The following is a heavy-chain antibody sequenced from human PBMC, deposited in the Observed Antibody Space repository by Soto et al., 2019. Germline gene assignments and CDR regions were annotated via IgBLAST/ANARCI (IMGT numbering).Heavy chain of an antibody. CDR2: ILPMFGAV. CDR1: GSTSSNFV. Sequence: QMRLVQSGADVKNSGSSVKVSCKASGSTSSNFVITWVRQVPGQGLEWLGGILPMFGAVKYAQKFQDRLTITADRSTNTASMELGSLRSEDTAVYYCARPKRSGYDRGDSYYHTMDVWGHGTTVTVS. V-gene: IGHV1-69*06. CDR3: ARPKRSGYDRGDSYYHTMDV. J-gene: IGHJ6*02. D-gene: IGHD3-3*01.